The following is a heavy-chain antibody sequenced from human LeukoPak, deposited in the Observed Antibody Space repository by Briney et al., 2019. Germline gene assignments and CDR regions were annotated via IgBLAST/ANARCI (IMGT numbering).Heavy chain of an antibody. D-gene: IGHD2-21*02. CDR2: IYYSGST. J-gene: IGHJ4*02. CDR3: ARPNAYCGGDCYSGDY. CDR1: GGSISSSSYY. V-gene: IGHV4-39*01. Sequence: KPSETLSLTCTVSGGSISSSSYYWGWIRQPPGKGLEWIGSIYYSGSTYYNPSLKSRVTISVDTSKNQFSLKLSSVTAADTVVYYCARPNAYCGGDCYSGDYWGQGTLVTVSS.